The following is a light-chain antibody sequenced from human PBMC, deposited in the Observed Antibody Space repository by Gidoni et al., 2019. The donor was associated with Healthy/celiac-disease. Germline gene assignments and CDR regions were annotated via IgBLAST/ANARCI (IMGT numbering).Light chain of an antibody. CDR1: QGISSY. J-gene: IGKJ3*01. CDR2: AAS. Sequence: DIQLTQSPSFLSASVGDRVTIPCRASQGISSYLAWYQQKPGKAPKLLIYAASTLQSGVPSRFSGSGSETEFTLTISSLQPEDFATYYCQQLNSYPRTFGPGTKVDIK. CDR3: QQLNSYPRT. V-gene: IGKV1-9*01.